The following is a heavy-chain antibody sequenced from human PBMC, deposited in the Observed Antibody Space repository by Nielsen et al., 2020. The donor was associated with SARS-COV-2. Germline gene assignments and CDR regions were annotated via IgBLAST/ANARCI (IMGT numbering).Heavy chain of an antibody. Sequence: SETLSLTCTVSGGSVSSGSYYWSWIRQPPGKGLEWIGYIYYSGITNYNPSLKSRVTISIDTSKNQFSLKLSSVTAADTAVYYCARDCSCGLGSSPSYYFDYWGQGTLVTVSS. CDR1: GGSVSSGSYY. J-gene: IGHJ4*02. D-gene: IGHD7-27*01. V-gene: IGHV4-61*01. CDR2: IYYSGIT. CDR3: ARDCSCGLGSSPSYYFDY.